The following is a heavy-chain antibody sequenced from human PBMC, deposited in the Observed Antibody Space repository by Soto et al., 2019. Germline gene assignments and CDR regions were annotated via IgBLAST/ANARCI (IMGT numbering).Heavy chain of an antibody. CDR2: INSDGSSI. CDR3: VRGYHYFDN. J-gene: IGHJ4*02. D-gene: IGHD1-26*01. V-gene: IGHV3-74*01. Sequence: VRQAPGKGPAWVSRINSDGSSITYADSVKGRFTVSRDNAKNTLFLQMNGLRAEDTAVYFCVRGYHYFDNCGQGTLVTVSS.